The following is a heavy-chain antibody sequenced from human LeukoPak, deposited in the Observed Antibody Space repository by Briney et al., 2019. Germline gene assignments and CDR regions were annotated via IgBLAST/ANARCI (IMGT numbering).Heavy chain of an antibody. CDR3: AKLAYCGSDCTHAFDI. J-gene: IGHJ3*02. V-gene: IGHV3-30*18. CDR1: GFTFSSYG. CDR2: ISYDGSNK. Sequence: GGSLRLSCAASGFTFSSYGMHWVRQAPGKGLEWVAVISYDGSNKYYADSVKGRFTISRDNSKNTLYLQMNSLRAEDTAVYYCAKLAYCGSDCTHAFDIWGQGTMVTVSS. D-gene: IGHD2-21*02.